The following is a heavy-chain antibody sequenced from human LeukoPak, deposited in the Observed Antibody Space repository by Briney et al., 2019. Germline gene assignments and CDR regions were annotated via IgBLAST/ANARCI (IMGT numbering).Heavy chain of an antibody. Sequence: SETLSLTCAVYGGSFSAYYWSWIRQPPGKGLEWIGEINHSGSTNYNPSLKSRVTISVDMSKNQFSLQLSSVTAADTAVYYCARGSSGWYAGRRYYFDYWGQGTRVTVSS. D-gene: IGHD6-19*01. CDR1: GGSFSAYY. V-gene: IGHV4-34*01. CDR2: INHSGST. CDR3: ARGSSGWYAGRRYYFDY. J-gene: IGHJ4*02.